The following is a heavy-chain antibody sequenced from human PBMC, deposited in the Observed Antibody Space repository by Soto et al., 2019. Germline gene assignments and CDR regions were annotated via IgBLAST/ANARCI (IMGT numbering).Heavy chain of an antibody. CDR2: ISSSGSFM. D-gene: IGHD1-7*01. V-gene: IGHV3-21*01. Sequence: EVQLVESGGGLVKPGGSLRLSCAASGFTFSSDSMGWVRQAPGKGLEWVASISSSGSFMNYADSVKGRFTISRDNAKNSLYHQMRSLKDEDTAVYYCARDAPSGTTWDWFDSWGQGTLVTVSS. J-gene: IGHJ5*01. CDR1: GFTFSSDS. CDR3: ARDAPSGTTWDWFDS.